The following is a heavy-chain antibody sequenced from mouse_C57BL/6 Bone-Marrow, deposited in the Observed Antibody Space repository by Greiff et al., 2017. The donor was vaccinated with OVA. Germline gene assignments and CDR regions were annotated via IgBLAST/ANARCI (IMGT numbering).Heavy chain of an antibody. Sequence: QVQLKQSGPELVKPGASVKISCKASGYAFSSSWMNWVKQRPGKGLVWIGRIYPGDGDTNYNGKFKGKATLTADKSSSTAYMQLSSLTSEDSAVYFCAKGDSNYNYYAMDYWGQGTSVTVSS. D-gene: IGHD2-5*01. CDR3: AKGDSNYNYYAMDY. J-gene: IGHJ4*01. V-gene: IGHV1-82*01. CDR2: IYPGDGDT. CDR1: GYAFSSSW.